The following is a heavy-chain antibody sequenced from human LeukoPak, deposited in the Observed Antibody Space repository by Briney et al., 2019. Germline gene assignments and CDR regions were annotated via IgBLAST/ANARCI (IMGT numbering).Heavy chain of an antibody. CDR2: IYYSGST. J-gene: IGHJ3*02. V-gene: IGHV4-59*01. CDR1: GGSISSYY. D-gene: IGHD3-22*01. CDR3: AGITMIVVAHAFDI. Sequence: SETPSLTCTVSGGSISSYYWSWIRQPPGKGLEWIGYIYYSGSTNYNPSLKSRVTISVDTSKNQFSLKLSSVTAADTAVYYCAGITMIVVAHAFDIWGQGTMVTVSS.